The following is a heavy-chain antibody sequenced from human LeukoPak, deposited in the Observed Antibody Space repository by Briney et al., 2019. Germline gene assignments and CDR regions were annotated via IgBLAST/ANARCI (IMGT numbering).Heavy chain of an antibody. V-gene: IGHV4-4*07. CDR3: ARVPRSYYYYYYMDV. CDR1: GGSISSYY. CDR2: IYTSGST. J-gene: IGHJ6*03. Sequence: PSETLSLTCTVSGGSISSYYWSWIRQPAGKGLEWIGHIYTSGSTNYNPSLKSRVTMSIDTSKSQFSLKLSSVTAADTAVYYCARVPRSYYYYYYMDVWGKGTTVTVSS.